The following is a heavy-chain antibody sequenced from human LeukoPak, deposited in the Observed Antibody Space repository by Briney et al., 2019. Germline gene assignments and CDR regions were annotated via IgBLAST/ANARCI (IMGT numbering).Heavy chain of an antibody. D-gene: IGHD3-22*01. Sequence: PGRSPRLSCAASGFTFSSYGMHWVRQAPGKGLEWVAVIWYDGSNKYYADSVKGRFTISRDNSKNTLYLQMNSLRAEDTAVYYCARNPYDSSGYSSEPDAFDIWGQGTMVTVSS. CDR3: ARNPYDSSGYSSEPDAFDI. J-gene: IGHJ3*02. CDR1: GFTFSSYG. V-gene: IGHV3-33*01. CDR2: IWYDGSNK.